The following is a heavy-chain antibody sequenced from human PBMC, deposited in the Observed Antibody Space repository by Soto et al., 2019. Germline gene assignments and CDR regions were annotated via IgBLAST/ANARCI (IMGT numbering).Heavy chain of an antibody. D-gene: IGHD3-3*01. Sequence: SETLSLTCTVSGGSISSGGYYWSWIRQHPGKGLEWIGYIYYSGSTYYNPSLESRVTISVDTSKNQFSLKLSSVTAADTAVYYCARWWSGSRQGFDPWGQGTLVTVSS. V-gene: IGHV4-31*03. CDR2: IYYSGST. J-gene: IGHJ5*02. CDR1: GGSISSGGYY. CDR3: ARWWSGSRQGFDP.